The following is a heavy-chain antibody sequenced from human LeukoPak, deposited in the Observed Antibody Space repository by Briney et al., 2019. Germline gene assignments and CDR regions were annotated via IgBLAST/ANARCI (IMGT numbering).Heavy chain of an antibody. CDR2: ISAYNGNT. Sequence: ASVKVSCKASGYTFTSYGISWVRQAPGQGLEWMGWISAYNGNTNYAQELQGRVTMTTDTSTSTACMELRSLRSDDTAVYYCARVMITFGGVIVDNWFDPWGQGTLVTVSS. D-gene: IGHD3-16*02. J-gene: IGHJ5*02. CDR3: ARVMITFGGVIVDNWFDP. CDR1: GYTFTSYG. V-gene: IGHV1-18*01.